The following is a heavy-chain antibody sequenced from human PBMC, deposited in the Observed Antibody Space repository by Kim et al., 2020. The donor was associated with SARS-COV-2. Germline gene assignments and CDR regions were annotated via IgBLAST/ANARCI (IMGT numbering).Heavy chain of an antibody. V-gene: IGHV3-33*08. D-gene: IGHD3-10*01. CDR1: GFTFSSYG. Sequence: GGSLRLSCAASGFTFSSYGMHWVRQAPGKGLEWVAVIWYDGSNKYYADSVKGRFTISRDNSKNTLYLQMNSLRAEDTAVYYCATSYGSTPGWFDPWGQGTLVTVSS. CDR3: ATSYGSTPGWFDP. J-gene: IGHJ5*02. CDR2: IWYDGSNK.